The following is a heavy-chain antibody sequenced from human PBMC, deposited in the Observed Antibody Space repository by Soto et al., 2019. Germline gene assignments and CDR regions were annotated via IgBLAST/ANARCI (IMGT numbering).Heavy chain of an antibody. V-gene: IGHV3-7*05. Sequence: EVQLVESGGGLVQPGGSLRLSCAASGFSFSTYWMAWVRQAPGKGLEWVANIAQGGGEKYYVDSVRGRFTISRDNAKNSLYLQMNSLRAEDTAIYYCARGGKWFDPWGQGTLVSVSS. CDR3: ARGGKWFDP. D-gene: IGHD3-10*01. J-gene: IGHJ5*02. CDR1: GFSFSTYW. CDR2: IAQGGGEK.